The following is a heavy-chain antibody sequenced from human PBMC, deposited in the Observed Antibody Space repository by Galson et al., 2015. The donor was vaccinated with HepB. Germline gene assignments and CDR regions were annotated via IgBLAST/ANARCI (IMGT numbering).Heavy chain of an antibody. CDR2: ISSGGNT. CDR1: GFTVSANY. J-gene: IGHJ4*02. V-gene: IGHV3-53*04. D-gene: IGHD5-12*01. Sequence: SLRLSCAASGFTVSANYMSWVRQAPGKGLEWVSVISSGGNTYYADSVKGRFTISRHNSKNTLYLQMNSLRAEDTAVYYCGGYSGYDSRGPIDYWGQGTLVTASS. CDR3: GGYSGYDSRGPIDY.